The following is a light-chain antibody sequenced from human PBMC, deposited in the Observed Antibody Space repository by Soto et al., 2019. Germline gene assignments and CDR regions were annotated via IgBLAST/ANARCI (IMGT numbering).Light chain of an antibody. J-gene: IGKJ1*01. CDR1: QSGSSSY. V-gene: IGKV3-20*01. CDR2: GAS. Sequence: EIVLTQSPGTLSLSPGERATLSCRASQSGSSSYLAWYQQKPGQAPRLLIYGASSRGTGIPDRFSGSGSGTDFTLTISRLEPEDFAVYYCQQYGSSPPTFGQGTKVDIK. CDR3: QQYGSSPPT.